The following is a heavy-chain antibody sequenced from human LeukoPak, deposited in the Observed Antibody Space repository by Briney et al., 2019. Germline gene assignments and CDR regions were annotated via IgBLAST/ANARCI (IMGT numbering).Heavy chain of an antibody. CDR1: GFTFSSYA. CDR2: ISGSGGST. Sequence: GGSLRLSCAASGFTFSSYAMSWVRQAPGKGLEWASAISGSGGSTYYADSVKGRFTISRDNSKNTLYLQMNSLRAEDTAVYYCAKDEHANNPLYYFDYWGQGTLVTVSS. D-gene: IGHD1-14*01. CDR3: AKDEHANNPLYYFDY. J-gene: IGHJ4*02. V-gene: IGHV3-23*01.